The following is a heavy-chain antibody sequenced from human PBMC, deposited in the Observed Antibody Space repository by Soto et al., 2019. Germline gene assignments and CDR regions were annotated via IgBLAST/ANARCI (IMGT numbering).Heavy chain of an antibody. CDR1: GFTFSSYG. Sequence: GGSLRLSCAASGFTFSSYGMHWARQAPGKGLEWVAVIWYDGSNKYYADSVKGRFTISRDNSKNTLYLQMNSLRAEDTAVYYCARDLLAAAGDYYYYGMDVWGQGTTVTVSS. J-gene: IGHJ6*02. CDR3: ARDLLAAAGDYYYYGMDV. D-gene: IGHD6-13*01. V-gene: IGHV3-33*01. CDR2: IWYDGSNK.